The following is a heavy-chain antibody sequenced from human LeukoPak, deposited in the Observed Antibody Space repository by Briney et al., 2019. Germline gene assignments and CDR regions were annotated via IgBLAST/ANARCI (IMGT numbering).Heavy chain of an antibody. CDR2: ISSSGSTI. D-gene: IGHD3-22*01. Sequence: GRSLRLSCAASGFTFSDYYMSWIRQAQGRGLGWVSYISSSGSTIYYADSVKGRFTISRDNAKNSLYLQMNSLRAEDTAMYYCARDWGYYYDSSLRGFDYWGQGTLVTVSS. V-gene: IGHV3-11*01. J-gene: IGHJ4*02. CDR3: ARDWGYYYDSSLRGFDY. CDR1: GFTFSDYY.